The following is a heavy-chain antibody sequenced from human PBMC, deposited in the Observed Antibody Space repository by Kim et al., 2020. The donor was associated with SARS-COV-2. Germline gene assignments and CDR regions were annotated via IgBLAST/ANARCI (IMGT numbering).Heavy chain of an antibody. D-gene: IGHD4-4*01. CDR2: ISDSGDTT. Sequence: GGSLRLSCAASGFTFRTYAMSWVRQAPGKGLEWVSGISDSGDTTYYADSVKGRFTISRDNFKNTLYLQMNSLRAEDTAVYHCASFTGTTGFDHWGQGTLVTVSS. V-gene: IGHV3-23*01. CDR3: ASFTGTTGFDH. J-gene: IGHJ4*02. CDR1: GFTFRTYA.